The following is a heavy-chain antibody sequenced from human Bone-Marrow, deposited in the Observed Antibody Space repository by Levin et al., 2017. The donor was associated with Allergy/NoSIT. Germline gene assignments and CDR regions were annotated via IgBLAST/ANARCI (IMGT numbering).Heavy chain of an antibody. CDR3: AKDRYSSSSGVNFDY. Sequence: ARGWVSQGPGKGLEWVSTISGSGGHTSYADSVKGRFTISRDNSKNTLSLQMNSLRAEDTAIYFCAKDRYSSSSGVNFDYWGQGTLVTVSS. J-gene: IGHJ4*02. CDR1: A. D-gene: IGHD6-6*01. CDR2: ISGSGGHT. V-gene: IGHV3-23*01.